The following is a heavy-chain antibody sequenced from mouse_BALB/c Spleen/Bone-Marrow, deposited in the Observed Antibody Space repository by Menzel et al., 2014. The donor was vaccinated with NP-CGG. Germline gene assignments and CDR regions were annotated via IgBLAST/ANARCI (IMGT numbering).Heavy chain of an antibody. Sequence: QVQLKESGAELVKPGASVKLSCKASGCTFTSYWMHWVKQRPGQGLEWIGEINPSNGRTNYNEKFKSKASLTVDKSSSTAYMQLSSLTSEDSAVYYCARGGFDYWGQGTTLTVSS. J-gene: IGHJ2*01. CDR3: ARGGFDY. CDR1: GCTFTSYW. CDR2: INPSNGRT. V-gene: IGHV1S81*02.